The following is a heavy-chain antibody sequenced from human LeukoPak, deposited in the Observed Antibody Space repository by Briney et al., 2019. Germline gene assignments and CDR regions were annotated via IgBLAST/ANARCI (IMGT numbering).Heavy chain of an antibody. J-gene: IGHJ4*02. CDR2: INPNSGGT. CDR1: GYTFTGYY. D-gene: IGHD3-10*01. V-gene: IGHV1-2*02. Sequence: ASVKVSCKASGYTFTGYYMHWVRQAPGQGLEWMGWINPNSGGTNYAQKFQGRVIMTRDTSISTAYMELNRLRSDDTAVYYCARSVGFGELSFDYWGQGTLVTVSS. CDR3: ARSVGFGELSFDY.